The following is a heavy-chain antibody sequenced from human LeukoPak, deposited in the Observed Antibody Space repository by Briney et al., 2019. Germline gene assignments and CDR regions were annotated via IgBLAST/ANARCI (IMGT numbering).Heavy chain of an antibody. Sequence: GGSLRLSCAASGFTFRNYVMSWVRQAPGKGLEWVSAISGSSDSISYADSVKGRFTISRDYSKNTLYLQMNSLRAEDTAVYYCAPDSALLPAYWGQGTLVTVSS. CDR1: GFTFRNYV. V-gene: IGHV3-23*01. CDR2: ISGSSDSI. J-gene: IGHJ4*02. CDR3: APDSALLPAY. D-gene: IGHD3-10*01.